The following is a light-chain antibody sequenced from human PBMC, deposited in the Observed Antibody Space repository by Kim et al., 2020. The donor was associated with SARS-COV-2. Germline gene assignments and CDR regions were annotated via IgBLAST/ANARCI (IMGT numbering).Light chain of an antibody. Sequence: PGQTASITCSGYKVGYKYVTWYQQKPGQSPVVGIYQDNQRPSGIPERFSGSNSGNTATLTISGTQAMDEADYYCQAWDSSTHNYVFGAGTKVTVL. CDR3: QAWDSSTHNYV. V-gene: IGLV3-1*01. CDR2: QDN. CDR1: KVGYKY. J-gene: IGLJ1*01.